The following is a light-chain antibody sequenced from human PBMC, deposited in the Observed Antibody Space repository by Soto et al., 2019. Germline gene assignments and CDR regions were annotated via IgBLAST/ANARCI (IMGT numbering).Light chain of an antibody. CDR2: DVS. Sequence: QSALTQPASVSGSPGQSITISCSGTSSDVGGYNYVSWYQQHLGKAPKLMVYDVSNRPSGVSNRFSGSKSGNTASLTISGLQAEDEADYYCSSYTTSSTLIFGGATKLTVL. CDR3: SSYTTSSTLI. CDR1: SSDVGGYNY. J-gene: IGLJ2*01. V-gene: IGLV2-14*01.